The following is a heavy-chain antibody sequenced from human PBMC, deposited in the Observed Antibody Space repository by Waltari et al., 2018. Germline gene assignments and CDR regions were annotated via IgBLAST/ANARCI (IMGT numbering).Heavy chain of an antibody. J-gene: IGHJ4*02. CDR1: GFPFTNYA. V-gene: IGHV3-23*01. CDR3: AKGTNMVITHSYFDC. D-gene: IGHD2-21*01. Sequence: EVQLLESGGGLVQPGGSLRLSCDASGFPFTNYAMNWVRQAPGKGTEWVSAISGSGESTYYADSVKGRFSISRDNPKNTLYLQMSSLRAEDTAVYYCAKGTNMVITHSYFDCWGQGILVTVSS. CDR2: ISGSGEST.